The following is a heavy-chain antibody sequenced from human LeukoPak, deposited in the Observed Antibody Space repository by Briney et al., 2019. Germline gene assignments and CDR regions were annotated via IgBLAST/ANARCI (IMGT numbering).Heavy chain of an antibody. J-gene: IGHJ5*02. V-gene: IGHV4-38-2*01. CDR2: IYHSGST. CDR1: GYSISSGYY. Sequence: PSETLSLTCAVSGYSISSGYYWGWIRQPPGKGLEWIGSIYHSGSTYYNPSLKSRVTISVDTSKNQFSLKLSSVTAADTAVYYCARHLPILNWFDPRGQGTLVTVSS. CDR3: ARHLPILNWFDP.